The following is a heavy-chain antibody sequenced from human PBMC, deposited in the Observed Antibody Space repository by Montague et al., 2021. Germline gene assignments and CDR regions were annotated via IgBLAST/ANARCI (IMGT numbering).Heavy chain of an antibody. D-gene: IGHD3-22*01. Sequence: SLRLSCAASGFTFSNYGMSWVRQAPGKGQQWVSSLTARGAPTYYADPVTGWFTISRDNSENTLYLQMNNLRAEDTALYSCARGRGVSSGIGQLDPWGQGSLVTVSS. V-gene: IGHV3-23*01. CDR1: GFTFSNYG. CDR3: ARGRGVSSGIGQLDP. CDR2: LTARGAPT. J-gene: IGHJ5*02.